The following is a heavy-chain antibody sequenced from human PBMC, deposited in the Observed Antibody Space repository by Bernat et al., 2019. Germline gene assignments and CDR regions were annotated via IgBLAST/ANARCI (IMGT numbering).Heavy chain of an antibody. CDR1: GYTFTSYA. CDR2: IKAGNGNK. D-gene: IGHD5-18*01. Sequence: QVQLVQSGAEVKKPGASGKVSCKASGYTFTSYAMHWVRQAPGQRLGGMGWIKAGNGNKKYSQKFQGRVTITRDTSASTAYMELSSLRSEDTAVYYCARDGVSRDTAMVPYYYYYGMDVWGQGTTVTVSS. CDR3: ARDGVSRDTAMVPYYYYYGMDV. V-gene: IGHV1-3*01. J-gene: IGHJ6*02.